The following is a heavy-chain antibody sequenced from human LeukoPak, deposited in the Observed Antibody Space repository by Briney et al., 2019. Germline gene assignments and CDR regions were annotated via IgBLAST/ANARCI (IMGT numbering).Heavy chain of an antibody. V-gene: IGHV4-59*01. D-gene: IGHD3-10*01. CDR1: GGSISSYY. J-gene: IGHJ4*02. CDR2: IYYSGST. CDR3: AGSYYNGYFDY. Sequence: SQTLSLTCTVSGGSISSYYWSWIRQPPGKGLEWIGYIYYSGSTNYNPSLKSRVTISVDTSKNQFSLKPSSVTAADTAVYYCAGSYYNGYFDYWGQGTLVTVSS.